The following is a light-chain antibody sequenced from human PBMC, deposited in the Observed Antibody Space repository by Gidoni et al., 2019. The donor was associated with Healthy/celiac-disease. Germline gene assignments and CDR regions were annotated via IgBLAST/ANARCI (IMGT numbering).Light chain of an antibody. V-gene: IGKV3-15*01. CDR3: QQYNNWPPM. J-gene: IGKJ1*01. CDR1: QSVSSN. CDR2: GAS. Sequence: ATLSCRASQSVSSNLAWYQQKPGQAPRLLIYGASTRATGIPARFSGSGSGTEFTLTISSLQSEDFAVYYCQQYNNWPPMFGQXTKVEIK.